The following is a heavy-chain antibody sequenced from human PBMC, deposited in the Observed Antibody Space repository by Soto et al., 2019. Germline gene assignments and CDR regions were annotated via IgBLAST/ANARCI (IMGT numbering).Heavy chain of an antibody. J-gene: IGHJ3*02. Sequence: AETLSLTCAVYGGSLSDKSWNWIRQSPGKGLEWIGEVNHGGSTKYNPSLKSRVTISVDTSKNQFSLKLSSVTAADTAVYYCARVGSGSYRRAFDIWGQGTMVTVSS. CDR1: GGSLSDKS. V-gene: IGHV4-34*01. CDR3: ARVGSGSYRRAFDI. D-gene: IGHD3-10*01. CDR2: VNHGGST.